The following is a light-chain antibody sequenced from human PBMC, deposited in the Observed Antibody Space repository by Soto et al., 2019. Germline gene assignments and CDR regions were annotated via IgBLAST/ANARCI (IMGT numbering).Light chain of an antibody. CDR1: SSNLGADYD. Sequence: QAVVTQPPSVSGAPGQRVTISCTGSSSNLGADYDVHWYQHLPGTAPNLLIYSNSDRPSGVPDRFSGSKSGTSASLAIAGLQAEDEAEYYCQSFDSTLGTSVFGGGTKLTVL. J-gene: IGLJ3*02. V-gene: IGLV1-40*01. CDR3: QSFDSTLGTSV. CDR2: SNS.